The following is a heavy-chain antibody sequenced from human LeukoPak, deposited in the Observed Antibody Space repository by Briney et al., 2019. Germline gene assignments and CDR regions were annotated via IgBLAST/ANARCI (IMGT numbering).Heavy chain of an antibody. Sequence: GGSLRLSCAASGFTFSSYGMSWVRQAPGKGLEWVSAISGSGGSTYYADSVKGRFTISRDNSKNTLYLQMNSLRAEDTAVYYCAKGGYCTNGVCRYFDYWGQGTLVTVSS. CDR1: GFTFSSYG. D-gene: IGHD2-8*01. CDR2: ISGSGGST. J-gene: IGHJ4*02. V-gene: IGHV3-23*01. CDR3: AKGGYCTNGVCRYFDY.